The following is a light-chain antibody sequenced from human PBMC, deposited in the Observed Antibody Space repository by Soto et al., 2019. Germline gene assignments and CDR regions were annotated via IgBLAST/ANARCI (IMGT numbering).Light chain of an antibody. CDR2: WAS. J-gene: IGKJ4*01. CDR1: QSILHSSNNKDF. CDR3: QQSYSTPLT. Sequence: DIVMTQSPASLAVSLGERATNNCKSSQSILHSSNNKDFLAWYQQRPGQPPKLLIYWASTRESGVPDRFSGSGSGTDFTLTVSSLQAEDVAVYYCQQSYSTPLTFGGGTKVEL. V-gene: IGKV4-1*01.